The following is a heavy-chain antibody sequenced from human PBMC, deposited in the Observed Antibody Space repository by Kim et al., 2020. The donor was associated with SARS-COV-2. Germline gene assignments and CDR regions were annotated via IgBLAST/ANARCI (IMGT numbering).Heavy chain of an antibody. V-gene: IGHV4-31*03. J-gene: IGHJ4*02. Sequence: SETLSLTCTVSGGSISSGGYYWSWIRQHPGKGLEWIGYIYDSGSTYYNPSLKSRVTISVDTSKNQFSLKLSSVTAADTAVYYCARFVEYGGNSVYYFDYWGQGTLVTVSS. CDR3: ARFVEYGGNSVYYFDY. CDR1: GGSISSGGYY. D-gene: IGHD4-17*01. CDR2: IYDSGST.